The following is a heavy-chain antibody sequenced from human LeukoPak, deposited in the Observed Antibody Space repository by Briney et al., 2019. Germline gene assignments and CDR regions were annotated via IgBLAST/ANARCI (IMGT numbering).Heavy chain of an antibody. CDR1: GGSISSYY. CDR2: IYYSGST. J-gene: IGHJ4*02. D-gene: IGHD5-24*01. CDR3: ARGGMATIRDY. V-gene: IGHV4-59*08. Sequence: SETLSLTCTVSGGSISSYYWSWIRQPPGKGLEWIGYIYYSGSTDYNPSLKSRVTISVDTSKNQFSLKLSSVTAADTAVYYCARGGMATIRDYWGQGTLVTVSS.